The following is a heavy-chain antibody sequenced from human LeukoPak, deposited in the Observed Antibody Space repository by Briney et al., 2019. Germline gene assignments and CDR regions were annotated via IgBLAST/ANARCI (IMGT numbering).Heavy chain of an antibody. CDR1: GFTFSSYA. V-gene: IGHV3-30-3*01. J-gene: IGHJ4*02. Sequence: PGGSLRLSCAASGFTFSSYAMHWVRQAPGKGLEWVAAISYDGSNKYYADSVKGRFTISRDNSKNTLYLQMNSLRAEDTALYYCAKDISGGDSSGYYPYYFDYWGQGTLVTVSS. CDR2: ISYDGSNK. D-gene: IGHD3-22*01. CDR3: AKDISGGDSSGYYPYYFDY.